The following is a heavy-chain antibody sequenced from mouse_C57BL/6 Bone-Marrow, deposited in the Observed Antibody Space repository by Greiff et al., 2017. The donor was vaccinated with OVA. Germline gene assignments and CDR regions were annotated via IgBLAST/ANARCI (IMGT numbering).Heavy chain of an antibody. D-gene: IGHD2-1*01. CDR2: IYPRSGNT. J-gene: IGHJ2*01. CDR3: ARVYYGNYVNFDY. Sequence: QVQLQQSGAELARPGASVKLSCKASGYTFTSYGISWVKQRTGQGLEWIREIYPRSGNTYYNEKFKGKATLTADKSSSTAYMELRSLTSEDSAVYFCARVYYGNYVNFDYWGQGTTLTVSS. V-gene: IGHV1-81*01. CDR1: GYTFTSYG.